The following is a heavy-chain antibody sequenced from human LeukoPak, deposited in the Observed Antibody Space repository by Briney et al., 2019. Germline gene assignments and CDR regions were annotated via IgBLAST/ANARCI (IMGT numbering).Heavy chain of an antibody. D-gene: IGHD5-24*01. CDR3: VRDNQRSYYYGMDV. J-gene: IGHJ6*02. CDR1: GGSISSYY. CDR2: IYTSGST. Sequence: SETLSLTCTVSGGSISSYYWSWIRQPAGKGLEWIGRIYTSGSTNYNPSLKSRVTMSVDTSKNQFSLKLSSVTAADTAVYYCVRDNQRSYYYGMDVWGQGTTVTVSS. V-gene: IGHV4-4*07.